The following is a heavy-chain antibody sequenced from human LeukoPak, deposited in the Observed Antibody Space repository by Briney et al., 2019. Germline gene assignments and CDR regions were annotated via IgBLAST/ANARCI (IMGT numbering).Heavy chain of an antibody. CDR1: GASVSSGTYY. Sequence: SETLSLTCTVSGASVSSGTYYWSWIRQPPGKGLEWIGYIYYSGSTNYNPSLKSRVTISVDTSKNQFSLKLSSVTAADTAVYYCARGVMTTVTTPTPSDYWGQGTLVTVSS. CDR2: IYYSGST. CDR3: ARGVMTTVTTPTPSDY. V-gene: IGHV4-61*01. D-gene: IGHD4-17*01. J-gene: IGHJ4*02.